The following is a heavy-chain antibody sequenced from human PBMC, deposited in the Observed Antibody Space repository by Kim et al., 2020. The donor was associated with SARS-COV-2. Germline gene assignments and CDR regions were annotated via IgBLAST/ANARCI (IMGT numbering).Heavy chain of an antibody. D-gene: IGHD2-2*01. CDR2: ISSSSSYI. CDR1: GFTFSSYS. Sequence: GGSLRLSCAASGFTFSSYSMNWVRQAPGKGLEWVSSISSSSSYIYYADSVKGRFTISRDNAKNSLYLQMNSLRAEDTAVYYCASLGIVVVPAARTDNWFDPWGQGTLVTVSS. J-gene: IGHJ5*02. V-gene: IGHV3-21*01. CDR3: ASLGIVVVPAARTDNWFDP.